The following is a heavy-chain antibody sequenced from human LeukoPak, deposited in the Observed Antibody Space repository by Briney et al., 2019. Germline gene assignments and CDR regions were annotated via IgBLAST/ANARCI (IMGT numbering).Heavy chain of an antibody. J-gene: IGHJ4*02. Sequence: GESLKISCQGSGYSFTSYWIGWVRQMPGKGLEWMGIIYPGDSDTRYSPSFQGQVTISADKSISTAYLQWSNLKASDTAMYYCARSQVQYYYDSSGYYYFDYWGQGTLVTVSS. CDR2: IYPGDSDT. CDR3: ARSQVQYYYDSSGYYYFDY. D-gene: IGHD3-22*01. CDR1: GYSFTSYW. V-gene: IGHV5-51*01.